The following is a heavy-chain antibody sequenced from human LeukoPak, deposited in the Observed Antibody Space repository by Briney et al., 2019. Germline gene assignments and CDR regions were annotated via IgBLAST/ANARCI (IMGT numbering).Heavy chain of an antibody. D-gene: IGHD6-13*01. CDR3: ARGIAAAGPYWYFDV. V-gene: IGHV5-51*01. J-gene: IGHJ2*01. CDR2: IYGGDSET. Sequence: GESLKICGRGSGYSFAKYWIAWVRQMPGKGLEWMGFIYGGDSETKYSPSFQGQVTISVDRSISTAYLQWSSLKASDTAIYYCARGIAAAGPYWYFDVWGRGTLVTVSS. CDR1: GYSFAKYW.